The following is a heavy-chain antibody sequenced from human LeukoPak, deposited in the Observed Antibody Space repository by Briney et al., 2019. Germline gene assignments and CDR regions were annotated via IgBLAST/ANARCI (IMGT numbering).Heavy chain of an antibody. D-gene: IGHD6-19*01. V-gene: IGHV3-48*01. CDR2: ITGSATTT. J-gene: IGHJ4*02. CDR3: ARDRRAVAGPFDY. CDR1: GFTFNTFG. Sequence: PGGSLRLSCATSGFTFNTFGMHWVRQAPGKGLEWVSYITGSATTTYYADSVKGRFTISRDNGKNSLYLQMNSLRAEDTAVYYCARDRRAVAGPFDYWGQGTLVTVSS.